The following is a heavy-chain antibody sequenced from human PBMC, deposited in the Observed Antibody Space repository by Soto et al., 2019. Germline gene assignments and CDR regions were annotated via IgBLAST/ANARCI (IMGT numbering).Heavy chain of an antibody. J-gene: IGHJ3*02. CDR3: LLYGDNEAFDI. CDR2: MNPNSGNT. Sequence: QVQLVQSGAEVKKPGASVKVSCKASGYTFTSYDIHWVRQATGQGLEWMGWMNPNSGNTGYAQKLEGLVTMTRNTPIGTAYMELSSLRSEDTAVYYCLLYGDNEAFDIWGQGTMVTVSS. CDR1: GYTFTSYD. V-gene: IGHV1-8*01. D-gene: IGHD4-17*01.